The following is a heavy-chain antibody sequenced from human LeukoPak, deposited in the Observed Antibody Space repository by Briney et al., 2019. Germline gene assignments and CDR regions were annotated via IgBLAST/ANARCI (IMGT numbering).Heavy chain of an antibody. CDR3: ARVTLNWFDP. J-gene: IGHJ5*02. CDR2: ISAYNGNT. V-gene: IGHV1-18*01. CDR1: GGAFSSYA. D-gene: IGHD3-16*01. Sequence: ASVKVSCKASGGAFSSYAISWVRQAPGQGLEWMGWISAYNGNTNYAQKLQGRVTMTTDTSTSTAYMELRSLRSDDTAVYYCARVTLNWFDPWGQGTLVTVSS.